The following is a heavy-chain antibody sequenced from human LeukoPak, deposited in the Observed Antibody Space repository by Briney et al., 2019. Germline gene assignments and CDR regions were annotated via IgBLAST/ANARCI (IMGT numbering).Heavy chain of an antibody. J-gene: IGHJ5*02. CDR3: ARGLLWFGTEYNWFDP. V-gene: IGHV1-2*02. CDR1: GYTFTGYY. D-gene: IGHD3-10*01. CDR2: INPNSGGT. Sequence: ASVKVSCKASGYTFTGYYMHWVRQAPGQGLEWMGWINPNSGGTNYAQKFQGRVTMTRDTSISTAYTELSRLRSDDTAVYYCARGLLWFGTEYNWFDPWGQGTLVTVSS.